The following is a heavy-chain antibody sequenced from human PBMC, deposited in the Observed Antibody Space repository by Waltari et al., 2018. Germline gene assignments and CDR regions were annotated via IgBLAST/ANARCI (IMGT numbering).Heavy chain of an antibody. D-gene: IGHD1-26*01. CDR3: ATRGTYYKFDY. Sequence: EVQLVESGGDLVQPGGSLRLSCAASGFTFSSYAFSRVRQAPGKGLGLFSAISGTGGITYYADSVKGRFTISRDNSKNTLYLQMNSLRAEDAAVYYCATRGTYYKFDYWGQGSLVTVSS. J-gene: IGHJ4*02. CDR2: ISGTGGIT. CDR1: GFTFSSYA. V-gene: IGHV3-23*04.